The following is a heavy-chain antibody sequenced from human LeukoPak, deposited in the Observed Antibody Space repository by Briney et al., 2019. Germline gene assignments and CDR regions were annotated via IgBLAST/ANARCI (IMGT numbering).Heavy chain of an antibody. CDR3: AKGGCGGDCYYYFDY. Sequence: GGSLRLSCAASGFTFSSYGMHWVRQAPGKGLEWVAVIWYDGSNKYYAESVKGRFTISRDNSKNTLYLQMNSLRAEDTAVYYCAKGGCGGDCYYYFDYWGQGTLVTVSS. CDR2: IWYDGSNK. V-gene: IGHV3-33*06. J-gene: IGHJ4*02. CDR1: GFTFSSYG. D-gene: IGHD2-21*02.